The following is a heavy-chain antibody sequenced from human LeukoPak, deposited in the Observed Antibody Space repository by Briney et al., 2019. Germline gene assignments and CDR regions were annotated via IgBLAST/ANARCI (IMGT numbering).Heavy chain of an antibody. Sequence: ASVKVSCKASGGTFSSYTISWVRQAPGQGLEWMGRIIPILGIANYAQKFQGRVTITADKSTSTAYMELSSLRSEDTAVYYCARDLYRYYGSSGIWGQGTLVTVSS. CDR1: GGTFSSYT. CDR2: IIPILGIA. J-gene: IGHJ4*02. CDR3: ARDLYRYYGSSGI. V-gene: IGHV1-69*04. D-gene: IGHD3-22*01.